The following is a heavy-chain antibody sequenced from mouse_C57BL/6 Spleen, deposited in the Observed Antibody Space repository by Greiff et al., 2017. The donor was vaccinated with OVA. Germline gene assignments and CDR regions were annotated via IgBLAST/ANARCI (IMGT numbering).Heavy chain of an antibody. V-gene: IGHV1-76*01. Sequence: VKLMESGAELVRPGASVKLSCKASGYTFTDYYINWVKQRPGQGLEWIARIYPGSGNTYYNEKFKGKATLTAEKSSSTAYMQLSSLTSEDSAVYFCAREVPYYYGSSYPLIDVWGTGTTVTVSS. CDR3: AREVPYYYGSSYPLIDV. D-gene: IGHD1-1*01. CDR1: GYTFTDYY. J-gene: IGHJ1*03. CDR2: IYPGSGNT.